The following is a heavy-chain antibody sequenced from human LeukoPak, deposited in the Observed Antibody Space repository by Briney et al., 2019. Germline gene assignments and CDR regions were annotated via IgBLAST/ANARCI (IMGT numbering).Heavy chain of an antibody. J-gene: IGHJ4*02. V-gene: IGHV3-30*04. CDR1: GFTFSSYA. CDR2: ISYDGSNK. CDR3: AKAPGPAAVGGFDY. Sequence: GGSLRLSCAASGFTFSSYAMHWVRQAPGKGLEWVAVISYDGSNKYYADSVKGRFTIPRDNSKNTLYLQMNSLRAEDTAVYYCAKAPGPAAVGGFDYWGQGTLVTVSS. D-gene: IGHD2-2*01.